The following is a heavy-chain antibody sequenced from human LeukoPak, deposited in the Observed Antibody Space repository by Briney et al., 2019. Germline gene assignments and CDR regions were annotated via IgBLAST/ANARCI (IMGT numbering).Heavy chain of an antibody. CDR1: GFTFSSYS. V-gene: IGHV3-23*01. CDR3: AKGPTPRYYYDSSGYYY. CDR2: ISGSGGST. D-gene: IGHD3-22*01. Sequence: GGSLRLSCAASGFTFSSYSMNWVRQAPGKGLEWVSAISGSGGSTYYADSVKGRFTISRDNSKNTLYLQMNSLRAEDTAVYYCAKGPTPRYYYDSSGYYYWGQGTLVTVSS. J-gene: IGHJ4*02.